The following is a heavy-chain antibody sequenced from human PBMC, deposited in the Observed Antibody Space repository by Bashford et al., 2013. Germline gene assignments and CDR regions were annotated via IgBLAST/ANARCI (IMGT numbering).Heavy chain of an antibody. J-gene: IGHJ4*02. CDR3: ARGGSGSSYFWVY. Sequence: GGPVRLSCTASGFTFGDHYMTWIRQAPGKGLEWISHISGTNTYTKYADSVKDRFTISRDNAKNSLYLQMNSLRADDTAVYYCARGGSGSSYFWVYWGQGTLVTVSS. CDR1: GFTFGDHY. D-gene: IGHD6-13*01. CDR2: ISGTNTYT. V-gene: IGHV3-11*05.